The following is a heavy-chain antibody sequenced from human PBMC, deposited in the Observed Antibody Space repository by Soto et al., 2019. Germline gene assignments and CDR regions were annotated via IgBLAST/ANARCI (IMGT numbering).Heavy chain of an antibody. V-gene: IGHV6-1*01. Sequence: SQTLSLTCAISGDSVSSNSAAWNWIRQSPSRGLEWLGRTYYRSKWYNDYAVSVKSRITINPDTSKNQFSLQLNSVTPEDTAVYYCARDNLLPGGPTAMVVEYYYYYGMDVWGQGTTVTVSS. CDR1: GDSVSSNSAA. J-gene: IGHJ6*02. D-gene: IGHD5-18*01. CDR3: ARDNLLPGGPTAMVVEYYYYYGMDV. CDR2: TYYRSKWYN.